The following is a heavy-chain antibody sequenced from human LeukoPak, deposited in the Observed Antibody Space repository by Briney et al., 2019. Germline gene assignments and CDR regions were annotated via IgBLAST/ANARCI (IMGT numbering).Heavy chain of an antibody. CDR1: GFTFSDSW. CDR3: ARALWPGGFDI. CDR2: INTDGSST. J-gene: IGHJ3*02. V-gene: IGHV3-74*01. Sequence: PGGSLRLSCAASGFTFSDSWMYWVRQAPGKGLVWVAFINTDGSSTNYADSVKGRFTISRDNAKNTLYLQVNSLRAEDTAVYYRARALWPGGFDIWGQGTMVTVSS. D-gene: IGHD3/OR15-3a*01.